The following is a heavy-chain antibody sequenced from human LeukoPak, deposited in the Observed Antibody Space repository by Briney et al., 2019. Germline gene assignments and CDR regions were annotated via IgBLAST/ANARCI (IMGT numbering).Heavy chain of an antibody. J-gene: IGHJ6*03. D-gene: IGHD1-1*01. CDR1: GGFISSYI. CDR2: VDHTGST. Sequence: NPSETLSLTCRVSGGFISSYIWTWIRQPPGKGLEWIGYVDHTGSTNFNPSLNGRVSISRDTTNNLFSLRLRSVTAADTAVYFCARGRVSSSTWYSTYYYYFYMDVWGKGTTATVSS. CDR3: ARGRVSSSTWYSTYYYYFYMDV. V-gene: IGHV4-59*01.